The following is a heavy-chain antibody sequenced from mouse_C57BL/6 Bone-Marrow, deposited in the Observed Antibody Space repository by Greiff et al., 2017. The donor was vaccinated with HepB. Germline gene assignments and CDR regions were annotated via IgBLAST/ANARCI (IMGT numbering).Heavy chain of an antibody. CDR1: GYTFTSYW. D-gene: IGHD1-1*01. CDR2: IHPNSGST. V-gene: IGHV1-64*01. Sequence: VQLQQPGAELVKPGASVKLSCKASGYTFTSYWMHWVKQRPGQGLEWIGMIHPNSGSTNYNEKFKSKATLTVDKSSSTAYMQLSSLTSEDSAVYYCARCTTVVAYYYAMDYWGQGTSVTVSS. J-gene: IGHJ4*01. CDR3: ARCTTVVAYYYAMDY.